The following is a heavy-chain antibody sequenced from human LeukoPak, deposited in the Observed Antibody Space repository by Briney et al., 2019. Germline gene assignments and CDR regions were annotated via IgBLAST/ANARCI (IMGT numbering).Heavy chain of an antibody. D-gene: IGHD2-15*01. V-gene: IGHV3-48*03. Sequence: PGGSLRLSCAASGFTFSSYEMNWVRQAPGKGLEWVSSISSSGSTIYYADSVKGRFTISRDNAKNSLYLQMNSLRAEDTAVYYCARRGSALDYWGQGTLVTVSS. CDR3: ARRGSALDY. CDR2: ISSSGSTI. J-gene: IGHJ4*02. CDR1: GFTFSSYE.